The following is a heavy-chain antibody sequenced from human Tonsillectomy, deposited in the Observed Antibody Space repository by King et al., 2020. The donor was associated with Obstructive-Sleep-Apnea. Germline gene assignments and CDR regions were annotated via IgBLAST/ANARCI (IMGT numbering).Heavy chain of an antibody. CDR1: GFTFSIYA. D-gene: IGHD3-10*01. J-gene: IGHJ6*01. V-gene: IGHV3-30*18. Sequence: VQLVESGGGAVQPGRSLRLSCAAAGFTFSIYAMHWVRQAQGKGLEWGAVLSYSAINKYYYDSVRGRFTISIHNSENTLYLEMNSLRAEDTAVYYCAKEDTIVRGGDYLYALDVWGQGTTVTVSS. CDR2: LSYSAINK. CDR3: AKEDTIVRGGDYLYALDV.